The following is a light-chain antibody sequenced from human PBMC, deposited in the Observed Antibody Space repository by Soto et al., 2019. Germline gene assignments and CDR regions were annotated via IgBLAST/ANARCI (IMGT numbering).Light chain of an antibody. J-gene: IGKJ2*01. V-gene: IGKV3-15*01. CDR2: AAS. Sequence: ISMTQSPPTLSVSPGGRVTLSCEASETISADFAWYHHRPGQAPRLLIYAASTRAPGVPARFSGSGSGTAFTLAIATLQPEDFGLYYCQHYHNFPRTFGQGTKLEIK. CDR1: ETISAD. CDR3: QHYHNFPRT.